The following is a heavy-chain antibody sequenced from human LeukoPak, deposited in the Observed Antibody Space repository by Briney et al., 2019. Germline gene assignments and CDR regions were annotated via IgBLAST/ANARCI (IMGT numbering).Heavy chain of an antibody. CDR1: GFTFSSYS. D-gene: IGHD1-26*01. J-gene: IGHJ4*02. CDR2: ISSSSSYI. CDR3: ARGALGGATLLPFDY. Sequence: PGGSLRLSCAASGFTFSSYSMNWVRQAPGKGLEWVSSISSSSSYIYYADSVKGRFTISRDNAKNSLYLQMNSLRAEDTAVYYCARGALGGATLLPFDYWGQGTLVTVSS. V-gene: IGHV3-21*01.